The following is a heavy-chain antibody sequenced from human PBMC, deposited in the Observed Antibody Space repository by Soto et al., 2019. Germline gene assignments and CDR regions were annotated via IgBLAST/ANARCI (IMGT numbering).Heavy chain of an antibody. J-gene: IGHJ6*02. Sequence: GGSLRLSCAASGFTFSSYWMSWVRQAPGKGLEWVANIKQDGSEKYYVDSVKGRFTNSRDNAKNSLYLQMNSLRAEDTAVYYCARPTFDYYYYGMDVWGQGTTVTVSS. CDR2: IKQDGSEK. CDR3: ARPTFDYYYYGMDV. V-gene: IGHV3-7*05. CDR1: GFTFSSYW.